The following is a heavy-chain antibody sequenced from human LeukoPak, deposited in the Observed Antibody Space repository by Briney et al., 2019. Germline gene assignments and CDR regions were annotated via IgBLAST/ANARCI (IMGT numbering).Heavy chain of an antibody. CDR1: GFTFTTYW. CDR2: INQGGSGR. Sequence: GGSLRLSCATSGFTFTTYWMSWVRQAPGKGLEWVANINQGGSGRYYVDSVKSRFTISRDNARNSLYLQMDSLRAEDTGVYYCARDHYVPHYWGQGTLVTVSS. J-gene: IGHJ4*02. D-gene: IGHD3-10*02. CDR3: ARDHYVPHY. V-gene: IGHV3-7*01.